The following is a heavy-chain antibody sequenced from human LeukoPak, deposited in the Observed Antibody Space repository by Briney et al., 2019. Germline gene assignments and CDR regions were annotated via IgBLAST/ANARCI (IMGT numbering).Heavy chain of an antibody. CDR2: ISSSGSPI. CDR1: GFTFNFFE. V-gene: IGHV3-48*03. Sequence: GGSLRLSCAASGFTFNFFEMNWVRQAPGKGLELVSYISSSGSPIYYADSVKGRFTISRDNSKNTLYLQMNSLRAEDTAVYYCARGGYCSGGSCYSGGFYWGQGTLVTVSS. CDR3: ARGGYCSGGSCYSGGFY. D-gene: IGHD2-15*01. J-gene: IGHJ4*02.